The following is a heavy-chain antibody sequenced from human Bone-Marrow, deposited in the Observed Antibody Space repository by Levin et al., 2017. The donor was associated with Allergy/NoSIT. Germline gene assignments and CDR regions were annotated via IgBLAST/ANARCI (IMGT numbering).Heavy chain of an antibody. D-gene: IGHD4-23*01. V-gene: IGHV4-59*01. CDR2: IYYSGST. CDR3: ARAIPSGGNSYYYFYMDV. CDR1: GGSIHSYY. J-gene: IGHJ6*03. Sequence: SQTLSLPCTVSGGSIHSYYWTWIRQPPEKRLEWIGYIYYSGSTNYNPSLKTRVTISVDTSNNLFSLNLSSVTAADSAVYYCARAIPSGGNSYYYFYMDVWGKGTTVTVSS.